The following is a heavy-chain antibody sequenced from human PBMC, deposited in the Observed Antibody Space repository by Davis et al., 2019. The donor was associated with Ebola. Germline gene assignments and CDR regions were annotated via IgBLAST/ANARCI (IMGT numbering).Heavy chain of an antibody. CDR1: GFTFSSYA. J-gene: IGHJ6*02. CDR2: ISGSGGST. D-gene: IGHD3-9*01. CDR3: AKVESGYFDWLPVSYGMDV. Sequence: PGGSLRLSCAASGFTFSSYAMSWVRQAPGKGLAWVSAISGSGGSTYYADSVKGRFTISRDNSKNTLYLQMNSLRAEDTAVYYCAKVESGYFDWLPVSYGMDVWGQGTTVTVSS. V-gene: IGHV3-23*01.